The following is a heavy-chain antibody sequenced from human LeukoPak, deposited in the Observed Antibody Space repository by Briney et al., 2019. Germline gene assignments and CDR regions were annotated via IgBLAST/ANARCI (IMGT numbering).Heavy chain of an antibody. Sequence: GGSLRLSCAASGFTFSSYSMNWVRQAPGKGLEWVSSISSSSSYIYYADSVKGRFTISRDNAKNSLYLQMNSLRAEDTAVYYCARVPDWDYYGSGSYFNYWGQGTLVTVSS. D-gene: IGHD3-10*01. J-gene: IGHJ4*02. V-gene: IGHV3-21*01. CDR2: ISSSSSYI. CDR1: GFTFSSYS. CDR3: ARVPDWDYYGSGSYFNY.